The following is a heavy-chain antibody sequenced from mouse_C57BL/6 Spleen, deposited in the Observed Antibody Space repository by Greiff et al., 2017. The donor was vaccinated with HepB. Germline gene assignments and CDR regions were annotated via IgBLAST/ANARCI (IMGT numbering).Heavy chain of an antibody. J-gene: IGHJ1*03. CDR1: GFTFSSYA. V-gene: IGHV5-4*01. CDR3: ARDPYSKYFDV. Sequence: EVQLQESGGGLVKPGGSLKLSCAASGFTFSSYAMSWVRQTPEKRLEWVATISDGGSYTYYPDNVKGRFTISRDNAKNNLYLQMSHLKSEDTAMYYCARDPYSKYFDVWGTGTTVTVSS. CDR2: ISDGGSYT. D-gene: IGHD2-5*01.